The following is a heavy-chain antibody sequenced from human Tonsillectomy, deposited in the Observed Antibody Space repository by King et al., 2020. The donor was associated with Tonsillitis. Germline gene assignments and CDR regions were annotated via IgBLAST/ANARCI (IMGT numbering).Heavy chain of an antibody. D-gene: IGHD6-6*01. J-gene: IGHJ4*02. CDR2: ISGSGSGT. CDR1: GFTFSTYA. Sequence: VQLVESGGGLVQPGGSLRLSCATSGFTFSTYAMSWVRQAPGKGLVWDSAISGSGSGTYYADSVKGRFTISRDTSKNTLYLQMNSLRAEDTAVYYCAKDMYSTSSNFDSWGQGTLVTVSS. CDR3: AKDMYSTSSNFDS. V-gene: IGHV3-23*04.